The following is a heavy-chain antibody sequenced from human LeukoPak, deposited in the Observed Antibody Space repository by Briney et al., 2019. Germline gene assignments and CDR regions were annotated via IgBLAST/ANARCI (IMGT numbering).Heavy chain of an antibody. CDR1: GYTFTSYG. Sequence: ASVKVSCKASGYTFTSYGISWVRQAPGQGLEWMGWISAYNGNTNYAQKLQGRVTMTTDTSTSTAYIELSSLRADDTAVYYCARDRWGVNYYQYMDVWGKGTTVTVSS. CDR3: ARDRWGVNYYQYMDV. J-gene: IGHJ6*03. D-gene: IGHD3-10*01. CDR2: ISAYNGNT. V-gene: IGHV1-18*01.